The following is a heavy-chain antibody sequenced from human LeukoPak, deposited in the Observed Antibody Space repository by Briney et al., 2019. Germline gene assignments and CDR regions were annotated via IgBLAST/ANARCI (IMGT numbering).Heavy chain of an antibody. Sequence: GGSLRLSCAASGFTFRNYWMGWVRQAPGKGLEWVANTKPDGSAEYYADSVRGRFTTSRDNANNFLYLQMNSLRAEDTAVYYCARDQGGSSNVNFDYWGQGTLVTVSS. V-gene: IGHV3-7*01. CDR3: ARDQGGSSNVNFDY. CDR2: TKPDGSAE. D-gene: IGHD1-26*01. J-gene: IGHJ4*02. CDR1: GFTFRNYW.